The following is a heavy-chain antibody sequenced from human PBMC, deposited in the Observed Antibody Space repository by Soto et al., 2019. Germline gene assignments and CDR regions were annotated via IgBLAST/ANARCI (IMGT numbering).Heavy chain of an antibody. D-gene: IGHD6-13*01. CDR2: ISAYNGNT. J-gene: IGHJ6*02. CDR1: GYTFTSYG. V-gene: IGHV1-18*01. Sequence: ASVKVSCKASGYTFTSYGISWVRQAPGQGLEWMGWISAYNGNTNYAQKLQGRVTMTTDTSTGTAYMELRSLRSDDTAVYYCARDIRPAGRYYYYGMDVWGQGTTVTVSS. CDR3: ARDIRPAGRYYYYGMDV.